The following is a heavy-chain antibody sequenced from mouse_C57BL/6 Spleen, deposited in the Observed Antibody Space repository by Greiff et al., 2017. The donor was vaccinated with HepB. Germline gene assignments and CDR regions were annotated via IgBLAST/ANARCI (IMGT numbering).Heavy chain of an antibody. J-gene: IGHJ2*01. D-gene: IGHD2-2*01. CDR1: GYAFTNYL. V-gene: IGHV1-54*01. CDR3: ARGDYGYDSFDY. CDR2: INPGSGGT. Sequence: VQLQQSGAELVRPGTSVKVSCKASGYAFTNYLIEWVKQRPGQGLEWIGVINPGSGGTNYNEKFKGKATLTADKSSSTAYMQLSSLTSEDSAVYFCARGDYGYDSFDYWGQGTTLTVSS.